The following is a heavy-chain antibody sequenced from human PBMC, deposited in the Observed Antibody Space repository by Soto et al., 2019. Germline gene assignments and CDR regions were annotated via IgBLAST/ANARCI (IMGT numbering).Heavy chain of an antibody. Sequence: QVQLVQSGAEVKKPGSSVKVSCKASGGTFSSYAISWVRQSPGQGLEWMGGIIPIFGTANYAQKFQGRVTITADESTSTAYMELSSLRSEDTAVDYCAREGAYYYDSSGYYDYWGQGTLVTVSS. J-gene: IGHJ4*02. CDR2: IIPIFGTA. D-gene: IGHD3-22*01. V-gene: IGHV1-69*01. CDR1: GGTFSSYA. CDR3: AREGAYYYDSSGYYDY.